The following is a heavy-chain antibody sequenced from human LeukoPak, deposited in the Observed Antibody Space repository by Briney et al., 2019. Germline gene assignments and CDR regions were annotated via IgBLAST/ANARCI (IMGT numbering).Heavy chain of an antibody. CDR3: AREKWELPFDY. J-gene: IGHJ4*02. V-gene: IGHV4-34*01. CDR1: GGSFSGYY. CDR2: INHSGST. Sequence: PSETLSLTCAVYGGSFSGYYWSWIRQPPGKGLEWIGEINHSGSTNYNPSLKSRVTISVDTSKNQFSLKLSSVTAADTAVYYCAREKWELPFDYWGQGTLVTVSS. D-gene: IGHD1-26*01.